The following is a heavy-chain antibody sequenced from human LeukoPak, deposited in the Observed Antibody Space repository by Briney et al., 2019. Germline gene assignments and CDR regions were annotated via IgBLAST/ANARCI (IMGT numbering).Heavy chain of an antibody. CDR3: ARIGSSSWYNWFDP. V-gene: IGHV4-61*02. D-gene: IGHD6-13*01. CDR1: GGSISSGSYY. CDR2: IYTSGST. Sequence: PSETLSLTCTVSGGSISSGSYYSSWIRQPAGKGLEWIGRIYTSGSTNYNPSLKSRVTISVDTSKNQFSLKLSSVTAADTAVYYCARIGSSSWYNWFDPWGQGTLVTVSS. J-gene: IGHJ5*02.